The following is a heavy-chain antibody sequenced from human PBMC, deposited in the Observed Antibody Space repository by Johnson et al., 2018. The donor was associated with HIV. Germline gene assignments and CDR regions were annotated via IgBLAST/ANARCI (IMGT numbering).Heavy chain of an antibody. CDR1: GFTFSDYY. J-gene: IGHJ3*02. V-gene: IGHV3-66*01. CDR3: ARDSVIGGIELSRPDAFDI. D-gene: IGHD2/OR15-2a*01. Sequence: VQLVESGGGLVKPGGSLRLSCAASGFTFSDYYMSWVRRAPGKGLEWVSVIYSGGSAYYADSVKGRFTISRDNSKNTLYLQMNSLRAEDTAVYYCARDSVIGGIELSRPDAFDIWGQGTMVTVSS. CDR2: IYSGGSA.